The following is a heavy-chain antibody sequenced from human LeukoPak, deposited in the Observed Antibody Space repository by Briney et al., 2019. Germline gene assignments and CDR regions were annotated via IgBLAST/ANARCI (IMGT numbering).Heavy chain of an antibody. Sequence: PSETLSLTCTVSGGSISSYYWSWIRQSPGKGLECIGYIHYTGSTNYNPSLKSRVTISVDTSKNQFSLKLSSVTAADTAVYYCARGPYSYDSSGAFDIWGQGTMVTVSS. CDR2: IHYTGST. D-gene: IGHD3-22*01. J-gene: IGHJ3*02. V-gene: IGHV4-59*12. CDR3: ARGPYSYDSSGAFDI. CDR1: GGSISSYY.